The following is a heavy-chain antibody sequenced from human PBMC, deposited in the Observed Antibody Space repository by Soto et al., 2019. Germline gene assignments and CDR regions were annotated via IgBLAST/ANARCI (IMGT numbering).Heavy chain of an antibody. CDR3: EPRPGGFGELGLYY. CDR1: GFSLSTSGVG. Sequence: QITLKESGPTLVKPTQTLTLTCTFSGFSLSTSGVGVGWIRQPPGKALEWLALIYWDDDKRYSPSLKSRLTITRATSKNQVVLTMTNMDPVDTATSYCEPRPGGFGELGLYYWGQGTLVTVSS. J-gene: IGHJ4*02. D-gene: IGHD3-10*01. CDR2: IYWDDDK. V-gene: IGHV2-5*02.